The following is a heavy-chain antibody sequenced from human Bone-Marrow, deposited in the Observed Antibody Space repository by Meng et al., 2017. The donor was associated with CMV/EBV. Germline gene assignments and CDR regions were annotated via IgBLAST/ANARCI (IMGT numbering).Heavy chain of an antibody. Sequence: ASVKVSCKASGYTFTGYYMHWVRQTPGQGLEWMGWISAYNGNTNYAQKLQGRVTMTTDTSTSTAYMELRSLRSDDTAVYYCAREWFPVGATVAFDIWGQGTMVTVSS. J-gene: IGHJ3*02. CDR3: AREWFPVGATVAFDI. CDR1: GYTFTGYY. V-gene: IGHV1-18*04. CDR2: ISAYNGNT. D-gene: IGHD1-26*01.